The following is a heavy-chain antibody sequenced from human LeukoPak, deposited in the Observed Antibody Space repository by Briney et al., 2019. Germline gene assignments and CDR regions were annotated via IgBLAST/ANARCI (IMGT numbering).Heavy chain of an antibody. J-gene: IGHJ6*02. CDR3: ARGCRVVPGVHNVGRTQYYNGMDV. CDR1: GYTFTTYF. Sequence: ASVKVSCTASGYTFTTYFAHWVRQAPGQGLEWRGIIDPSDVSTSHAQKFPGRVTMTRDTSTSTVYMELSSLRSEDTAVYFCARGCRVVPGVHNVGRTQYYNGMDVWGQGTTVTVSS. D-gene: IGHD2-2*01. CDR2: IDPSDVST. V-gene: IGHV1-46*01.